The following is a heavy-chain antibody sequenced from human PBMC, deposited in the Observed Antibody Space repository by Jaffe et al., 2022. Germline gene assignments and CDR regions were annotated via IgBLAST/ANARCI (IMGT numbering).Heavy chain of an antibody. CDR2: IKQDGGEK. V-gene: IGHV3-7*01. CDR1: GFSFSNYW. Sequence: EVQVVESGGGLVQPGGSLRLSCAASGFSFSNYWMSWVRQAPGKGLEWVANIKQDGGEKYYVDSIKGRFTISRDNAKNSLYLQMNSLRAEDTAVYYCARVGSGWSFDYWGQGTLVTVSS. J-gene: IGHJ4*02. D-gene: IGHD6-19*01. CDR3: ARVGSGWSFDY.